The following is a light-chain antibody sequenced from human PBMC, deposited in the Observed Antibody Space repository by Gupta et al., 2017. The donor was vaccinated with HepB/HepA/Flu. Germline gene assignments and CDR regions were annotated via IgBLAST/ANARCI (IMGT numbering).Light chain of an antibody. CDR1: HSLLHSDGKAY. Sequence: DIVMTQTPLSLSVTPGQPASISCKSSHSLLHSDGKAYLYWYLQKPGHPPQLLIYEGSNRFSGVPDRFSGSGSGTDFTLKISRVEAEDVGVYYCRQSIQFPLTFGGGTKVEIK. J-gene: IGKJ4*01. V-gene: IGKV2D-29*01. CDR3: RQSIQFPLT. CDR2: EGS.